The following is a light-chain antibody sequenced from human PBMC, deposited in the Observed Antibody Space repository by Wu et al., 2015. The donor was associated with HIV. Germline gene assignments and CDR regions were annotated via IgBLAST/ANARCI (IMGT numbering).Light chain of an antibody. CDR3: QQYNNWPPLT. CDR2: GAS. Sequence: VMTQSPATLSMSPGERATLSCRASQSVSSNLAWYQQKPGQAPRLLIYGASTRATGIPARFSGSGSGTEFTLTISSMQSEDFAVYYCQQYNNWPPLTFGGGTKVEIK. J-gene: IGKJ4*01. CDR1: QSVSSN. V-gene: IGKV3-15*01.